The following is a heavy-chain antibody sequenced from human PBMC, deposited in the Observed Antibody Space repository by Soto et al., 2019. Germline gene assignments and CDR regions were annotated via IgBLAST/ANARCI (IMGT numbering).Heavy chain of an antibody. CDR1: GGSISSGGYY. CDR2: IYYSGST. J-gene: IGHJ4*02. Sequence: SETLSLTCTVSGGSISSGGYYWSWIRQHPGKALEWIGYIYYSGSTYYNPSLRSRVTISVDTSKNHFSLKLSSVTAADTAVYYCARAWGLGITIFGVEAPYYFDYWGQGTLVTVSS. D-gene: IGHD3-3*01. V-gene: IGHV4-31*03. CDR3: ARAWGLGITIFGVEAPYYFDY.